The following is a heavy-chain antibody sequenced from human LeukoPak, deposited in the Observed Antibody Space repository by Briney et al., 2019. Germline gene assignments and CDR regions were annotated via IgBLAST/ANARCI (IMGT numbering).Heavy chain of an antibody. J-gene: IGHJ5*02. D-gene: IGHD3-3*01. CDR1: SYTFTNYA. Sequence: GASVKVSCKASSYTFTNYAFTWVRQAPGQGLEWMGWISAYNGNTNYAQKLQGRVTMTTDTSTSTAYMELRSLRSDDTAVYYCARGLEWLTRRHTWFDPWGQETLVTVSS. V-gene: IGHV1-18*01. CDR3: ARGLEWLTRRHTWFDP. CDR2: ISAYNGNT.